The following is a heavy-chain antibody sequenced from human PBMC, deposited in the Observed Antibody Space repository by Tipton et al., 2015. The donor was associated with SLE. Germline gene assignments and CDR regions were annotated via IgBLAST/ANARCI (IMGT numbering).Heavy chain of an antibody. J-gene: IGHJ3*02. Sequence: GSLRLSCAASGFTVSSNYMSWVRQAPGKGLEWVSVIYSGGRTYYADSLKGRFTISRHNSKNTLYLQMNSRRAEDTAVYYCARGASDHAFEICGQGTMATVPS. CDR3: ARGASDHAFEI. V-gene: IGHV3-53*04. CDR1: GFTVSSNY. CDR2: IYSGGRT.